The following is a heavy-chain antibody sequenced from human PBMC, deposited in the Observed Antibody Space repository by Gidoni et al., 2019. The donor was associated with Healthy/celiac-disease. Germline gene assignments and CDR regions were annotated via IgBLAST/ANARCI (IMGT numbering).Heavy chain of an antibody. V-gene: IGHV4-31*03. CDR1: GGSISSGGYY. Sequence: QVQLQESGPGLVKPSQTLSLTCTFSGGSISSGGYYWSWLRQHPGKGLEWLGYIYYSGSTYYNPSLKSRVTIAEETSKNQFSLKLSSGTAADTAVYDCARADSAVDYWGQGTLVTVSS. J-gene: IGHJ4*02. CDR2: IYYSGST. D-gene: IGHD2-21*02. CDR3: ARADSAVDY.